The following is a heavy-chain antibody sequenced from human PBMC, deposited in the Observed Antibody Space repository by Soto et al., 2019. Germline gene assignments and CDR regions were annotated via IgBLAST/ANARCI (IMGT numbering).Heavy chain of an antibody. D-gene: IGHD3-10*01. CDR1: GFTLSDHY. Sequence: EVQLVESGGGLVQPGGSLRLSCAASGFTLSDHYMDWVRQAPGKGLEWVGRTRNKANSYRTEYAASVKGRFTISRDDSESSLYLQMNSLKTEDTAVYYCARNNRVDAFDIWGQGTMVTVSS. V-gene: IGHV3-72*01. J-gene: IGHJ3*02. CDR2: TRNKANSYRT. CDR3: ARNNRVDAFDI.